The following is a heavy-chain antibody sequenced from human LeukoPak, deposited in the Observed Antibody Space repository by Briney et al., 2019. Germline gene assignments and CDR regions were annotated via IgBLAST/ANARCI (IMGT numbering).Heavy chain of an antibody. CDR2: MNPNSGNT. J-gene: IGHJ4*02. CDR1: GYTFTSYD. D-gene: IGHD2-2*01. V-gene: IGHV1-8*01. CDR3: ARGGRGAVVPAD. Sequence: ASVKVSCKASGYTFTSYDINWVRQATGQGLEWMGWMNPNSGNTGYARKFQGRVTMTRNTSISTAYMELSSLRSEDTAVYYCARGGRGAVVPADWGQGTLVTVSS.